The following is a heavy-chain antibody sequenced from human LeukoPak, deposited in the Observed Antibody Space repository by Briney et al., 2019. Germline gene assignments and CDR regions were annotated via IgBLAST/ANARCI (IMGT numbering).Heavy chain of an antibody. D-gene: IGHD6-13*01. J-gene: IGHJ5*02. CDR1: GYTFTGYY. V-gene: IGHV1-2*02. CDR2: INPNSGGT. CDR3: ARDGYSSSWYSFDGSP. Sequence: ASVKVSCKASGYTFTGYYMHWVRQAPGQGLEWMGWINPNSGGTNYAQKFQGRVTMTRDTSISTAYMELSRLRSDDTAVYYCARDGYSSSWYSFDGSPWGQGTLVTVSS.